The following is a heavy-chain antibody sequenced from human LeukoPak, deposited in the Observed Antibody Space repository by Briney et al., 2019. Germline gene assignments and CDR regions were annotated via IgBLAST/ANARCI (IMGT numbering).Heavy chain of an antibody. CDR1: GGSFSGYY. Sequence: SETLSLTCAVYGGSFSGYYWSWIRQPPGKGLEWIGEINHSGSTNYNPSLKSRVTISVDTSKNQFSLKLSSVTAADTAVYCCARRCSGGSCYRGAPWGQGTLVTVSS. J-gene: IGHJ5*02. CDR2: INHSGST. V-gene: IGHV4-34*01. CDR3: ARRCSGGSCYRGAP. D-gene: IGHD2-15*01.